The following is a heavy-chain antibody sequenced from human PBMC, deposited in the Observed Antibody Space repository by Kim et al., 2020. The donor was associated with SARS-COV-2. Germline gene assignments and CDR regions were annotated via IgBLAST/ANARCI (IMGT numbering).Heavy chain of an antibody. J-gene: IGHJ4*02. Sequence: ADSVKGLFTSSRDKSKNTLYLQMNSLRAEDTAVYYCAKGMVYAAPYYFDYWGQGTLVTVSS. V-gene: IGHV3-23*01. CDR3: AKGMVYAAPYYFDY. D-gene: IGHD2-8*01.